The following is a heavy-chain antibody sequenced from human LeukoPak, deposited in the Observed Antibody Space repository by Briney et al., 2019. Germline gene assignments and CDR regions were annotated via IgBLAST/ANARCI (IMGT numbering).Heavy chain of an antibody. D-gene: IGHD2-15*01. CDR1: GGSISSYY. CDR3: ARSHCSGGSCYPSSSFDY. J-gene: IGHJ4*02. Sequence: SETLSLTCTVSGGSISSYYWSWIRQPPGKGLEWIGYIYYSETTNYNPSLKSRVTISVDTSKNQFSLKLSSVTAADTAVYYCARSHCSGGSCYPSSSFDYWGQGTLVTVSS. V-gene: IGHV4-59*08. CDR2: IYYSETT.